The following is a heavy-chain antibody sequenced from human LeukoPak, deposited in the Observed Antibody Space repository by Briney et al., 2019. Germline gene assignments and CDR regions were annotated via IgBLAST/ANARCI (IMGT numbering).Heavy chain of an antibody. D-gene: IGHD2-2*01. CDR2: INSDGSGT. V-gene: IGHV3-74*01. CDR1: GFTFSSYW. Sequence: GGSLKLSCAASGFTFSSYWMHWVRQAPGKGLVWVSSINSDGSGTNYADSVKGRFTISRDNAKNTLYLQMNSLRAEDTAVYYCARASSTSCYSWGQGTLVTVSS. CDR3: ARASSTSCYS. J-gene: IGHJ5*02.